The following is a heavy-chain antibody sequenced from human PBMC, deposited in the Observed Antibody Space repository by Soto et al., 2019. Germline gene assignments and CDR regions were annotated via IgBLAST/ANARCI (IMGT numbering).Heavy chain of an antibody. J-gene: IGHJ4*02. Sequence: SETLSLTCTVSCGSISSYYWSWIRQPPGKGLEWIGYIYYSGSTNYNPSLKSRVTISVDTSKNQFSLKLSSVTAADTAVYYCARDRSSSRYSAYWGQGTLVTVSS. CDR3: ARDRSSSRYSAY. CDR2: IYYSGST. D-gene: IGHD6-6*01. CDR1: CGSISSYY. V-gene: IGHV4-59*01.